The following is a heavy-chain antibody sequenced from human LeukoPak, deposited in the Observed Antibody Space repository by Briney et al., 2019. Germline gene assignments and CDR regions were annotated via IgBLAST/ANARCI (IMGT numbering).Heavy chain of an antibody. CDR3: AREPDGYSSSWYGSAFDI. J-gene: IGHJ3*02. Sequence: GGSLRLSCAASGFTFSSYGMHWVRQAPGKGLEWVAFIRYDGSNKYYADSVKGRFTISRDNSKNTLYLQMNSLRAEDTALYYCAREPDGYSSSWYGSAFDIWGQGTMVTVSS. V-gene: IGHV3-30*02. D-gene: IGHD6-13*01. CDR1: GFTFSSYG. CDR2: IRYDGSNK.